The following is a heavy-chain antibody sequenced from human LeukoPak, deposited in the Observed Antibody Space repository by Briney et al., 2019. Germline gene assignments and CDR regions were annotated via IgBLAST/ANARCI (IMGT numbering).Heavy chain of an antibody. J-gene: IGHJ6*03. CDR3: ARANVVPAAIRRAGYYYYMDV. Sequence: PSETLSLTCAVYGGSFSGYYWSWIRQPPGKGLEWIGEINHSGSTNYNPSLKSRVTISVDTSKNQFSLKLSSVTAADTAVYYCARANVVPAAIRRAGYYYYMDVWGKGTTVTVSS. CDR2: INHSGST. CDR1: GGSFSGYY. D-gene: IGHD2-2*02. V-gene: IGHV4-34*01.